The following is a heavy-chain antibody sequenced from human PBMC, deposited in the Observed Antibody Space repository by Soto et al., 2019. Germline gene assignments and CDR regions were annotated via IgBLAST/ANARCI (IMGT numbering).Heavy chain of an antibody. V-gene: IGHV4-39*01. CDR2: IYFNGNT. J-gene: IGHJ4*02. Sequence: QLQLQESGPGLVKPSETLSLTCNVSGVSIRDTSYYWGWIRHPTGKGVEWIGTIYFNGNTFYNPSLKSRLTISVDTSKNQFSLRLTSVTAAETAVYYCARQGSYWGQGTLVAVSS. CDR3: ARQGSY. CDR1: GVSIRDTSYY.